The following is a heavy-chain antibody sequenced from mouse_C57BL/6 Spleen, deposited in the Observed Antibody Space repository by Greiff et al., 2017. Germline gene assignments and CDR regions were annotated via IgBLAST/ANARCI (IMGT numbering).Heavy chain of an antibody. J-gene: IGHJ3*01. CDR2: IDPSDSYT. Sequence: VQLQQPGAELVMPGASVKLSCKASGYTFTSYWMHWVKQRPGQGLEWIGEIDPSDSYTNYNQKFKGKSTLTVDKSSSTAYMQRSSLTSEDSAVYYCARYPFAYWGQGTLVTVSA. CDR1: GYTFTSYW. V-gene: IGHV1-69*01. CDR3: ARYPFAY.